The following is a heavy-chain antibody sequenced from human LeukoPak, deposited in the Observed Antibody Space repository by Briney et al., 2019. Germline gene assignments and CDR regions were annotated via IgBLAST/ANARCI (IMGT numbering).Heavy chain of an antibody. J-gene: IGHJ3*01. V-gene: IGHV3-7*01. CDR2: INQDGSQK. CDR1: GFTFSTYW. Sequence: TGGSLRLSCTASGFTFSTYWMSWVPQAPGKGLEWVANINQDGSQKHYVDSVTGRFTISRDNAKNSLYLQVNSLRDEDTAVYYCAREVGSPAVRSAFDLWGQGTMVTVSS. D-gene: IGHD2-15*01. CDR3: AREVGSPAVRSAFDL.